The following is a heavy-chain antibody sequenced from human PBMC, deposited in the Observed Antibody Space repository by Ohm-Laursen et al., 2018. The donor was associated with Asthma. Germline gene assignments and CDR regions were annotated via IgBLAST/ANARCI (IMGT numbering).Heavy chain of an antibody. CDR3: ATCSGGSCLLGDY. J-gene: IGHJ4*02. D-gene: IGHD2-15*01. CDR2: IYYSGST. CDR1: GGSISSSSYY. V-gene: IGHV4-39*01. Sequence: SETLSLTCTVSGGSISSSSYYWGWIRQPSGKGLEWIGSIYYSGSTYYNPSLKSRVTISVDTSKNQFSLKLSSVTAADTAVYYCATCSGGSCLLGDYWGQGTLVTVSS.